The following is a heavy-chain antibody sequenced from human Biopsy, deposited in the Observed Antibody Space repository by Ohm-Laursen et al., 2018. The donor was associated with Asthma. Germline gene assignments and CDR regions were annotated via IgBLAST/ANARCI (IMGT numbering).Heavy chain of an antibody. CDR1: GFTFSSYW. CDR2: INSDGSST. V-gene: IGHV3-74*01. D-gene: IGHD6-13*01. J-gene: IGHJ4*02. Sequence: GSLRLSCAASGFTFSSYWMHWVRQAPGKGLVWVSRINSDGSSTSYADSVKGRFTISRDNAKNTLYLKMNSLRAEDTAVYYCARGPAWQQLDNWGQGTLVTVSS. CDR3: ARGPAWQQLDN.